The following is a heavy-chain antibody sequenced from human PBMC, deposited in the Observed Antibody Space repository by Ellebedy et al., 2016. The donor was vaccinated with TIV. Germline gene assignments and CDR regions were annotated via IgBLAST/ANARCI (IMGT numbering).Heavy chain of an antibody. V-gene: IGHV3-23*01. CDR1: GFTFSSYG. CDR2: ISESGGIT. J-gene: IGHJ4*02. Sequence: GGSLRLSCAASGFTFSSYGMSWVRQAPGKGLEWVSTISESGGITYYADSVKGRFTISRDNSKNTLYLQMNSLRAEDTAVYNCARLPGYSSGWTFHFDYWGQGTLVTVSS. D-gene: IGHD6-19*01. CDR3: ARLPGYSSGWTFHFDY.